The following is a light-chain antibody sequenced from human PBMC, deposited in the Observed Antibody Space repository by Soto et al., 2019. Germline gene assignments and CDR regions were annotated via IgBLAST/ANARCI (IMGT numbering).Light chain of an antibody. J-gene: IGLJ3*02. Sequence: ALTQPPSASGSPGQSVTISCTGTSSDVGGYNYVSWYQQYSGRAPKLMIYEVTKRPSGVPDRFSGSKSGDTASLTVSGLQAEDEADYYCSSYAASNNFYFVFGGGTKVTVL. CDR3: SSYAASNNFYFV. CDR2: EVT. CDR1: SSDVGGYNY. V-gene: IGLV2-8*01.